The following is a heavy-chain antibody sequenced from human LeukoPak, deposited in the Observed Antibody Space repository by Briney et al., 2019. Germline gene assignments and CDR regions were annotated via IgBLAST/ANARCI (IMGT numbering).Heavy chain of an antibody. V-gene: IGHV4-34*01. CDR1: GGSFSGYY. D-gene: IGHD2-15*01. Sequence: SETLSLTCAVYGGSFSGYYWSWIRQPPGKGLEWIGEINHSGSTNYNPSLKSRVTISVDTSKNQFSLKLSSATAADTAVYYCARGLLSPYWGQGTLVTVSS. J-gene: IGHJ4*02. CDR3: ARGLLSPY. CDR2: INHSGST.